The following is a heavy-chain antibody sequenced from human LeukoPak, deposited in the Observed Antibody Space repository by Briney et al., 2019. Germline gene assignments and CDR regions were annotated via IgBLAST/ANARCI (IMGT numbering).Heavy chain of an antibody. V-gene: IGHV3-13*04. J-gene: IGHJ4*02. CDR1: GFAFSNYD. D-gene: IGHD1-7*01. Sequence: GGSLRLSCAASGFAFSNYDMLWVRQATGKGLEWVSAINTAADTYYPDSVKGRFTISRENAKSSLYLQINSLTVGDTAVYYCVRAPPGTGWLIDHWGQGTLVAVSS. CDR2: INTAADT. CDR3: VRAPPGTGWLIDH.